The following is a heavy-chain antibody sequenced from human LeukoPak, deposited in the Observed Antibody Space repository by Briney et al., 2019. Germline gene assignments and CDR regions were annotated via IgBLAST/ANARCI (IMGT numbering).Heavy chain of an antibody. Sequence: PSETLSLACTVSGGSITNTTYYWVWVRPTPGKGLEWIVSVYYTGTTYYNPSLKSRVAISADMSKNQFSLKLTSVTGADTAVYYCAGERGEEYSSGWYKRNYFDNWGQGIRVTVSS. D-gene: IGHD6-19*01. CDR2: VYYTGTT. CDR3: AGERGEEYSSGWYKRNYFDN. J-gene: IGHJ4*02. CDR1: GGSITNTTYY. V-gene: IGHV4-39*07.